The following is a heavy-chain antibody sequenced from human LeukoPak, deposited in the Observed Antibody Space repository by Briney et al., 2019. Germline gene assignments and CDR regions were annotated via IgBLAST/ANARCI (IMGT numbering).Heavy chain of an antibody. CDR3: ASYGGFDHFGF. J-gene: IGHJ4*02. V-gene: IGHV3-74*01. CDR1: GFTFNNYW. Sequence: GGSLRLSCAASGFTFNNYWMHWVRQAPGMGLVWVSRIDGGGSSTSYADSVKGRFTISRDSAKNTLYLQMDSLRAEDTAVYYCASYGGFDHFGFWGQGTLVTVSS. CDR2: IDGGGSST. D-gene: IGHD4-23*01.